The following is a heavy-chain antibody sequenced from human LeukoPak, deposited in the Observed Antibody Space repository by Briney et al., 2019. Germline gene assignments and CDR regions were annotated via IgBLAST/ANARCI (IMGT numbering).Heavy chain of an antibody. CDR1: GFTFSSYA. D-gene: IGHD3-22*01. V-gene: IGHV3-23*01. J-gene: IGHJ4*02. Sequence: GGSLRLSCAASGFTFSSYAMSWVRQAPGKGLEWVSAISGLGDTTYYADSVKGRFTISRDNSKNMLYLQMNSLRAEDTPVYYCAKDRSYYDTGGYYQVDYWGQGTLVTVSS. CDR2: ISGLGDTT. CDR3: AKDRSYYDTGGYYQVDY.